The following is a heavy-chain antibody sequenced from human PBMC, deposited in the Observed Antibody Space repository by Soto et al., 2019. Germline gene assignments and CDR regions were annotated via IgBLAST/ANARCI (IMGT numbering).Heavy chain of an antibody. Sequence: QVQLVQSGAELKKPGSSVKVSCKASGDTFRGYPINWVRQAPGAGLEWMGRILPVFGTTNDAQRIEGRVTTTEDESTNTPYMELRGLLSEATAVYYCARDGGVRELKYWGPGTLVTVSS. CDR1: GDTFRGYP. J-gene: IGHJ4*02. CDR3: ARDGGVRELKY. CDR2: ILPVFGTT. V-gene: IGHV1-69*18. D-gene: IGHD3-16*01.